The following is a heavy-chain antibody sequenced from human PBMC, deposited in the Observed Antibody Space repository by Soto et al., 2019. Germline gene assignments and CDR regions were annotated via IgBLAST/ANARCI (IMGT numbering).Heavy chain of an antibody. CDR2: IYYSGST. CDR3: ARHNYGSGSTYFDY. V-gene: IGHV4-30-4*01. D-gene: IGHD3-10*01. J-gene: IGHJ4*02. Sequence: SETLSLTCTVSGGSISSGDYYWSWIRRPPGKGLEWIGYIYYSGSTYYNPSLKSRVTISVDTSKNQFSLKLNSMTAADTAVYYCARHNYGSGSTYFDYWGQGTLVTVSS. CDR1: GGSISSGDYY.